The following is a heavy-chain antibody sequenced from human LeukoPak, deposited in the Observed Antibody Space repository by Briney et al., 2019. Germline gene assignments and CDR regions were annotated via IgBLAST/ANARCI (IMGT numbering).Heavy chain of an antibody. J-gene: IGHJ5*02. CDR1: GFTFSSYS. CDR2: ISSSSSYI. CDR3: ANYYTRFLSWFDP. V-gene: IGHV3-21*04. D-gene: IGHD3-3*01. Sequence: GGSLRLSCAASGFTFSSYSMNWVRQAPGKGLEWVSSISSSSSYIYYADSVKGRFTISRDNAKNTLYLQMNSLRAEDTAVYYCANYYTRFLSWFDPWGQGTLVNVSS.